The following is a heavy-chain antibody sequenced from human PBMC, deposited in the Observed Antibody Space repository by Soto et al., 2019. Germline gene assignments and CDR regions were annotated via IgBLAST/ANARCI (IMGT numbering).Heavy chain of an antibody. Sequence: EVQLVQSGAEVKKPGESLKISCKGSGYSFTSYWIGWVRQMPGKGLEWMGIIYPGDSDTRYSPSFQGQVTISADKSISTAYLQWSSLKASDTAMYYCATSIAAAEEGYYYYGMDVWGQGTTVTVSS. J-gene: IGHJ6*02. D-gene: IGHD6-13*01. CDR1: GYSFTSYW. CDR3: ATSIAAAEEGYYYYGMDV. V-gene: IGHV5-51*01. CDR2: IYPGDSDT.